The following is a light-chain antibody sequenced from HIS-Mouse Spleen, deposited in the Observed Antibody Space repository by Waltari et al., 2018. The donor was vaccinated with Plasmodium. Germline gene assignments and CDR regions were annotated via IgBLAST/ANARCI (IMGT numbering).Light chain of an antibody. J-gene: IGLJ3*02. CDR3: YATGSGSNHRV. CDR2: EYS. V-gene: IGLV3-10*01. CDR1: ASPTKY. Sequence: SYELIQPPSVLVSSGQTARITCSGDASPTKYAYWYQQKSGQAPLLVIYEYSKRPGGSPGRCAGASSETVATLTMRGAQVEDEADYCCYATGSGSNHRVFGGGTKLTVL.